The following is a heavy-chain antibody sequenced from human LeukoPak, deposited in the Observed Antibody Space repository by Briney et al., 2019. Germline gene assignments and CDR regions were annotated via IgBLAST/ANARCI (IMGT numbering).Heavy chain of an antibody. CDR1: GGSFSGYY. Sequence: SETLSLTCAVYGGSFSGYYWSWIRQPPGQGLEWHWEINHSGNTTYNASLKSRVTISVGTSKNYIFLKMSSVPAADTAVYYCAIAPNYYGSGSYILHFDYWGQGTLVTVSS. D-gene: IGHD3-10*01. V-gene: IGHV4-34*01. CDR2: INHSGNT. J-gene: IGHJ4*02. CDR3: AIAPNYYGSGSYILHFDY.